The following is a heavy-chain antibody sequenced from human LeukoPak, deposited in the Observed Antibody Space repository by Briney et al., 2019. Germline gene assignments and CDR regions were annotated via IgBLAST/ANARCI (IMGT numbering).Heavy chain of an antibody. D-gene: IGHD1-26*01. Sequence: PSETLSLTCAVYGGSFSGYYWSWIRQPPGKGLEWIGEINHSGSTNYNPSLKSRVTISVDTSKNQFSLKLSSVTAADTAVYYCARLGTAVSGSSPNWFDPWGQETMVTVSS. J-gene: IGHJ5*02. CDR2: INHSGST. CDR3: ARLGTAVSGSSPNWFDP. V-gene: IGHV4-34*01. CDR1: GGSFSGYY.